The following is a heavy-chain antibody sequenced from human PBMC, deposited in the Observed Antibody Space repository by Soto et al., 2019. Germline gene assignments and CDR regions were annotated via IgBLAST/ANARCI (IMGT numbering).Heavy chain of an antibody. CDR2: ISYTGST. J-gene: IGHJ6*02. V-gene: IGHV4-31*03. D-gene: IGHD3-10*01. CDR3: ASSGSHLADGLDV. Sequence: QVQLQESGPGLVKPSQTLSLTCTVSGASISSGGYYWSWIRQLPGTGLEWMGYISYTGSTDYNPSLKSRVSISSDTSKNQFSLRLSSVTAADPAVYYCASSGSHLADGLDVWGQGTTVIVSS. CDR1: GASISSGGYY.